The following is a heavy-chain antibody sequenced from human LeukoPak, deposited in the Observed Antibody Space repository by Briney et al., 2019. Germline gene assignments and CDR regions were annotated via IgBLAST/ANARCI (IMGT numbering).Heavy chain of an antibody. D-gene: IGHD3-10*01. CDR2: ISSSSSYI. V-gene: IGHV3-21*04. CDR3: AKEAGDPTYYYYYMDV. J-gene: IGHJ6*03. Sequence: GGSLRLSCAASGFTFSSYSMNWVRQAPGKGLEWVSSISSSSSYIYYADSVKGRFTTSRDNAKNSLYLQMNSLRAEDTAVYYCAKEAGDPTYYYYYMDVWGKGTTVTISS. CDR1: GFTFSSYS.